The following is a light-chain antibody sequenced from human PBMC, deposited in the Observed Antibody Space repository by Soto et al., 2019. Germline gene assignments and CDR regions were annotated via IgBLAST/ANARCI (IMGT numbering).Light chain of an antibody. CDR1: SSDVGHYNS. CDR3: TSYTSSVTCV. CDR2: DVT. Sequence: QSALTQPASVSGSPGQSITISCTGTSSDVGHYNSVSWYQQHPGKAPKLMIYDVTSRPSGVSNRFTGSKSGNTASLTISGLQAEDEADYYCTSYTSSVTCVFGTGTKLTVL. J-gene: IGLJ1*01. V-gene: IGLV2-14*03.